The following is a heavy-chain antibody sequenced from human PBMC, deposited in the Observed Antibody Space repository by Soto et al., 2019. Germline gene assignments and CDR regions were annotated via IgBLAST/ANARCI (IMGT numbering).Heavy chain of an antibody. CDR2: IYSGGST. D-gene: IGHD3-3*01. J-gene: IGHJ6*02. CDR1: GFTVSSNY. V-gene: IGHV3-53*01. CDR3: ARDQSGYDFWSGPYGMDV. Sequence: GGSLRLSCAASGFTVSSNYMSWVRQAPGKGLEWVSVIYSGGSTYYADSVKGRFTISRDNSKNTLYLQMNSLRAEDTAVYYCARDQSGYDFWSGPYGMDVWGQGTTVTVSS.